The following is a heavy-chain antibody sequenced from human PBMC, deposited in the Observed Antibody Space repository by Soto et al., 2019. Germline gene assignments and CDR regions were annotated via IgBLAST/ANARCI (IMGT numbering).Heavy chain of an antibody. D-gene: IGHD4-17*01. CDR3: ARGSTVVMLGYYYYYGMDV. CDR2: IYYSGST. J-gene: IGHJ6*02. V-gene: IGHV4-59*01. Sequence: PSETLSLTCTVSGGSISSYYWSWIRQPPGKGLEWIGYIYYSGSTNYNPSLKSRVTISVDTSKNQFSLKLSSVTAADTAVYYCARGSTVVMLGYYYYYGMDVWGQGTTVTVSS. CDR1: GGSISSYY.